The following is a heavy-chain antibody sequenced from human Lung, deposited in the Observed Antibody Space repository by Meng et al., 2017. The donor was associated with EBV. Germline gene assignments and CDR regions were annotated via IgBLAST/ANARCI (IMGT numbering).Heavy chain of an antibody. D-gene: IGHD4-11*01. CDR3: ARGGGVGYGNYVNY. V-gene: IGHV4-34*01. CDR1: GGSFSDFY. Sequence: QVQLQQWGAGLLQPACTLSLPCAVYGGSFSDFYWGWIRQAPGKGLEWIGEIHHGGSTNYNPSLKSRVIISVDTSKNQFSLKLKSVSATDTAVYYCARGGGVGYGNYVNYWGQGTLVTVSS. J-gene: IGHJ4*02. CDR2: IHHGGST.